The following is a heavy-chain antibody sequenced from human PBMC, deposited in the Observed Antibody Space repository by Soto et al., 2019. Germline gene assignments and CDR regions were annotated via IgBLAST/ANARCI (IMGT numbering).Heavy chain of an antibody. CDR3: ARSSYYDFSSGYRHQYYHYMDV. Sequence: GASVKVSCKASGYTFTSYDINWVRQATGQGLEWMGWMNPNSGNTGYAQKFQGRVTMTRNTSISTAYMELSSLRSEDTAVYYCARSSYYDFSSGYRHQYYHYMDVWGKGTTVTVSS. D-gene: IGHD3-3*01. J-gene: IGHJ6*03. CDR1: GYTFTSYD. V-gene: IGHV1-8*01. CDR2: MNPNSGNT.